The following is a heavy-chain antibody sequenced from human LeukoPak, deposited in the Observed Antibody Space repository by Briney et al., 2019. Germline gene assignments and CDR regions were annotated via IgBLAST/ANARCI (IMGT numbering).Heavy chain of an antibody. CDR1: GFTFSSYD. CDR2: ISPGRTTI. CDR3: SRERRGYSDL. Sequence: GRSLRLSCAASGFTFSSYDMNWVRQAPAKGLEWVSYISPGRTTIYYADSVKGRFTISRDNAKNSLSLQMHSLRAEDTAVYYCSRERRGYSDLWGRGTLVTVSS. J-gene: IGHJ2*01. V-gene: IGHV3-48*03.